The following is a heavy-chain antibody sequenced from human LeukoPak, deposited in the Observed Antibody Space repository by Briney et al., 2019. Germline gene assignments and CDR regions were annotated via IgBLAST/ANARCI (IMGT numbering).Heavy chain of an antibody. CDR3: AKGGRIVVVVAALDP. Sequence: GGSLRLSCAASGFTFSSYAMSWVRQAPGKGLEWVSAISGSGGSTYYADSVKGRFTISRDNSKNTLYLQMNSLRAEDTAVYYCAKGGRIVVVVAALDPWGQGTLVTVSS. CDR1: GFTFSSYA. D-gene: IGHD2-15*01. CDR2: ISGSGGST. J-gene: IGHJ5*02. V-gene: IGHV3-23*01.